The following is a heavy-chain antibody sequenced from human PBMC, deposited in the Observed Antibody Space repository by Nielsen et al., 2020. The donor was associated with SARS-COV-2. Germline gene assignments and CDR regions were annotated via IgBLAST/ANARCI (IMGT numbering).Heavy chain of an antibody. D-gene: IGHD2-21*01. J-gene: IGHJ3*02. CDR2: INSDGSDS. V-gene: IGHV3-74*01. Sequence: GESLKISCAASGFTFSGYWMHWVRQAPGKGLVWVSRINSDGSDSVYAEFLKGRITISRDNAKNTLYLQMNSLRDEDTAVYYCASPGLLIWGQGTMVTVSS. CDR3: ASPGLLI. CDR1: GFTFSGYW.